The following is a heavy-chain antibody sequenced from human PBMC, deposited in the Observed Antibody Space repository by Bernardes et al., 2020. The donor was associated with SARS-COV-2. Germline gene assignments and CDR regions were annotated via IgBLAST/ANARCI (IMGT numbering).Heavy chain of an antibody. CDR3: TTVTV. V-gene: IGHV3-15*07. J-gene: IGHJ4*02. CDR1: GYTFSNAW. CDR2: IKSKAEGGTA. Sequence: GGSLRLSRAASGYTFSNAWMNWVRQAPGKGLEWVGVIKSKAEGGTAHYAAPVKGRFTISRDDSKSTLYLQMNSLKTEDTAVYYCTTVTVWGQGTLVTVSS.